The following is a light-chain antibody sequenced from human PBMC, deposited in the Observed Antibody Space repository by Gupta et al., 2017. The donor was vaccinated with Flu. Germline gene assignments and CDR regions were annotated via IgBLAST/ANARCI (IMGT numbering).Light chain of an antibody. J-gene: IGKJ4*01. V-gene: IGKV3-15*01. Sequence: ATLAVSPGERVTLSCRASQRVDSDLAWYQQKPGQAPRLVIYAASARATGIPARFSGSGSGTEFSLTISSLQSEDFAVYYCQQYNSWPPLTFGGWTKVEMK. CDR3: QQYNSWPPLT. CDR2: AAS. CDR1: QRVDSD.